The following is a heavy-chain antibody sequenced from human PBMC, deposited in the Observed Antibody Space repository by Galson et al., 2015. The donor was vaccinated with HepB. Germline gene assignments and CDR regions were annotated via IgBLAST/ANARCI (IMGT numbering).Heavy chain of an antibody. CDR1: GGTFSSYA. J-gene: IGHJ6*03. CDR3: ARGPSSIAARPSRSGYYYYMDV. Sequence: SVKVSCKASGGTFSSYAISWVRQAPGQGLEWMGGIIPIFGTANYAQKFQGRVTITADESTSTAYMELSSLRSEDTAVYYCARGPSSIAARPSRSGYYYYMDVWGKGTTVTVSS. D-gene: IGHD6-6*01. CDR2: IIPIFGTA. V-gene: IGHV1-69*13.